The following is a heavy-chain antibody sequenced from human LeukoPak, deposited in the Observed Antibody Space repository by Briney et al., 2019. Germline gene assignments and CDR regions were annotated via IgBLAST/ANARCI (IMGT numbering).Heavy chain of an antibody. Sequence: GGSLRLSCAASGFTFSSYGMHWVRQAPGKGLEWVAVISYDGSNKYYADAVKGRFAISRDNSKNTLYLQMNSLRAEDTAVYYCAKDGGWELRHYYYGMDVGGQGTTVTVSS. CDR3: AKDGGWELRHYYYGMDV. D-gene: IGHD1-26*01. CDR1: GFTFSSYG. CDR2: ISYDGSNK. V-gene: IGHV3-30*18. J-gene: IGHJ6*02.